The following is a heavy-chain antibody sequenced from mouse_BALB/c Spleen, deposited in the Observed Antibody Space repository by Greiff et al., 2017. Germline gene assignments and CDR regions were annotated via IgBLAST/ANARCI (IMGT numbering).Heavy chain of an antibody. CDR1: GYTFTSYW. D-gene: IGHD3-3*01. J-gene: IGHJ4*01. Sequence: VQLQQSGAELARPGASVKLSCKASGYTFTSYWMQWVKQRPGQGLEWIGAIYPGDGDTRYTQKFKGKATLTADKSSSTAYMQLSSLASEDSAVYYCARKGAEDNGAMDYWGQGTSVTVSS. CDR3: ARKGAEDNGAMDY. V-gene: IGHV1-87*01. CDR2: IYPGDGDT.